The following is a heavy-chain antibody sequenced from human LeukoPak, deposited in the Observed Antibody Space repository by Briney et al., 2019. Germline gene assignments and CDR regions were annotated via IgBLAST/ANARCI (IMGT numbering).Heavy chain of an antibody. CDR1: GLTFSNAW. Sequence: GGSLRLSCAASGLTFSNAWMNWVRQAPGKGLEWVGRIKSKTDGGTTDYAAPVKGRFTISRDDSKNTLYLQMNSLRADDTAVYYCAKSSRYGTGWYGRIDYWGQGTLVTVS. CDR3: AKSSRYGTGWYGRIDY. D-gene: IGHD6-19*01. CDR2: IKSKTDGGTT. V-gene: IGHV3-15*07. J-gene: IGHJ4*02.